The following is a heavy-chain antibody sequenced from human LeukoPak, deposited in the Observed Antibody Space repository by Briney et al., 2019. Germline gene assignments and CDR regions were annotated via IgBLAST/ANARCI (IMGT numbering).Heavy chain of an antibody. Sequence: GGSLRLSCAASGFAFPGYWMVWVRQAPGKGLEWGASIGKDGSEKAYADAGKNRFNSSRDNARNSLYLQMNSLGVEDPAVYYCTRDIVWLQLQNWGQGALVTVSS. CDR1: GFAFPGYW. J-gene: IGHJ4*02. D-gene: IGHD5-24*01. CDR3: TRDIVWLQLQN. CDR2: IGKDGSEK. V-gene: IGHV3-7*01.